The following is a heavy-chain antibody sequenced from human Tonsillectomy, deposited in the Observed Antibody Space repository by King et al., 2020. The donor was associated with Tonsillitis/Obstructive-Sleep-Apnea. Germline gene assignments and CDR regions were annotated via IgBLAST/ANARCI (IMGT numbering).Heavy chain of an antibody. Sequence: QLVQSGAEVKKPGASVKVSCKASGYTFTSYYMHWVRQAPGQGLEWMGIINPSGGSTSYAQKFQGRVTMTRDTSPSTVYMELSSLRSEDTAVYYCARDARRLRFLEWLLPPGDGWFDPWGQGTLVTVSS. D-gene: IGHD3-3*01. J-gene: IGHJ5*02. V-gene: IGHV1-46*01. CDR1: GYTFTSYY. CDR3: ARDARRLRFLEWLLPPGDGWFDP. CDR2: INPSGGST.